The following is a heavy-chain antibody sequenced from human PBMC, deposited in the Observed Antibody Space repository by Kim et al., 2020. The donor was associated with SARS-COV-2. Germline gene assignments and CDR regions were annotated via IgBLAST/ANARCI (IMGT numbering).Heavy chain of an antibody. CDR1: GFTFSSYW. D-gene: IGHD6-13*01. J-gene: IGHJ4*02. V-gene: IGHV3-7*03. CDR2: IKQDGSEK. Sequence: GGSLRLSCAASGFTFSSYWMSWVRQAPGKGLEWVANIKQDGSEKYYVDSVKGRFTISRDNAKNSLYLQMNSLRAEDTAVYYCARDYSSSWYLNPRFDYWGQGTLVTGSS. CDR3: ARDYSSSWYLNPRFDY.